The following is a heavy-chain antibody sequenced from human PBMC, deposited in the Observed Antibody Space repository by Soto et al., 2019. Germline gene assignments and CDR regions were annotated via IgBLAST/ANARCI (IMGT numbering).Heavy chain of an antibody. CDR1: GFTVSSNY. Sequence: GGSLRLSCAASGFTVSSNYMTWVRRAPGKGLEWVSVIYRAGKIYYADPVKSRFTTSRDNPQNTWFIQMNSLRAEYTAVYYCARDSGLIWGNYGMDVWGQGTTVTVSS. D-gene: IGHD2-15*01. V-gene: IGHV3-53*01. CDR2: IYRAGKI. J-gene: IGHJ6*02. CDR3: ARDSGLIWGNYGMDV.